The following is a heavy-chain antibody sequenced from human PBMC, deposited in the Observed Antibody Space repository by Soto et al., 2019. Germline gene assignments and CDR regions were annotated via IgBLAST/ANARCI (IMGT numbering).Heavy chain of an antibody. J-gene: IGHJ6*02. V-gene: IGHV4-59*01. D-gene: IGHD3-10*01. CDR2: ISYSGST. CDR3: ARDRGSALFYGMDV. CDR1: GGSISNYY. Sequence: PSETLSLTCTVSGGSISNYYWSWIRQPPGKGLEWIGYISYSGSTNYNPSLKSRVTISVDTSKNQFSLRLSSVTAADTAVYYCARDRGSALFYGMDVWGQGTTVTVSS.